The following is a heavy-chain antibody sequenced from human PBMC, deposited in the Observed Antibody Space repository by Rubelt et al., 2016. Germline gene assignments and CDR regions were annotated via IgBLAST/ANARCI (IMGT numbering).Heavy chain of an antibody. Sequence: QVQLVQSGAEVKKPGASVKVSCKASGYTFTSYDINWVRQATGQGLECMGWMNPNSGNTGYAQKFQGRVTMTRNTSISTANLGLSSRRSEDTAVYYGAGGAGTAAPVDYWGQGTLVTVSS. V-gene: IGHV1-8*01. CDR2: MNPNSGNT. CDR3: AGGAGTAAPVDY. CDR1: GYTFTSYD. J-gene: IGHJ4*02. D-gene: IGHD3-10*01.